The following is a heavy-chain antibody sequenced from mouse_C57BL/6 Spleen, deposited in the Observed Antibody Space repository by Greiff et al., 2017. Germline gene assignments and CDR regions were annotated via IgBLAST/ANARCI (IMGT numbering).Heavy chain of an antibody. CDR3: ARDTTAGFDY. CDR1: GYTFTSYW. Sequence: QVQLQQSGAELVMPGASVKLSCKASGYTFTSYWMHWVKQRPGQGLEWIGEIDPSDSYTNYNQKFKGKSTLTVDKSSSTAYMQLSSLTSEDSAVYYCARDTTAGFDYWGQGTTLTVSS. J-gene: IGHJ2*01. CDR2: IDPSDSYT. V-gene: IGHV1-69*01. D-gene: IGHD1-2*01.